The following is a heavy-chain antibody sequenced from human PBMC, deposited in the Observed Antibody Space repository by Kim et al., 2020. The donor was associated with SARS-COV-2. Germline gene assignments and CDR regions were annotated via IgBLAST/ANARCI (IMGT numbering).Heavy chain of an antibody. Sequence: GGSLRLSCEASGYTFSDYYMHWIRQAPGKRLEWVSSVSSSGDETDYADSVKGRFTISRDNDKNSLFLLMNSLRIDDTAVYYCVRLRNYLKISALRHWGQG. V-gene: IGHV3-11*01. CDR1: GYTFSDYY. D-gene: IGHD3-10*01. J-gene: IGHJ1*01. CDR2: VSSSGDET. CDR3: VRLRNYLKISALRH.